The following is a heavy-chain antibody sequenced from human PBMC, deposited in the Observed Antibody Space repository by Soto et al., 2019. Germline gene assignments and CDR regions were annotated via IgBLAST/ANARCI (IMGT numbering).Heavy chain of an antibody. CDR2: IYPGDSDI. Sequence: GESLKISCKGSGYIFTSYWIGWVRQMPGKGLEWMGIIYPGDSDIRYSPSFQGQVTISADKSISTAYLQWSSLKASDTAMYYCARHAQLAAYFYYGVDVWGQGTTVTVSS. CDR1: GYIFTSYW. CDR3: ARHAQLAAYFYYGVDV. D-gene: IGHD6-6*01. J-gene: IGHJ6*02. V-gene: IGHV5-51*01.